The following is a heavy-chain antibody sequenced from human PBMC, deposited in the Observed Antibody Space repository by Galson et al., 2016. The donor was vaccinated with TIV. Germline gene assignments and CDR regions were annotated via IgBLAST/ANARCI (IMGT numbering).Heavy chain of an antibody. V-gene: IGHV3-66*02. CDR1: GLSVNINY. CDR2: ISAGGNT. Sequence: SLRLSCAASGLSVNINYMTWVRQAPGKGLEWVSLISAGGNTYYPDSVKGRSIISRDNPRNTLYLQMNSLRFEDTAVYYCTRDRMVDATYYYYYFGMDVWGQGTAVTVSS. CDR3: TRDRMVDATYYYYYFGMDV. D-gene: IGHD2-8*01. J-gene: IGHJ6*02.